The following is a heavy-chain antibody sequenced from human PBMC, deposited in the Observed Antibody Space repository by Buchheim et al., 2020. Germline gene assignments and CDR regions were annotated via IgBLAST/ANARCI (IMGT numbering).Heavy chain of an antibody. J-gene: IGHJ6*02. CDR3: ARLYDFWSGYPDYGMDV. Sequence: QVQLVESGGGVVQPGRSLRLSCAASGFTFSSYGMHWVRQAPGKGLEWVAVIWYDGSNKYYADSVKGRFTIPRDNSKHTLYLQMNSLRAEDTAVYYCARLYDFWSGYPDYGMDVWGQGTT. D-gene: IGHD3-3*01. CDR1: GFTFSSYG. CDR2: IWYDGSNK. V-gene: IGHV3-33*01.